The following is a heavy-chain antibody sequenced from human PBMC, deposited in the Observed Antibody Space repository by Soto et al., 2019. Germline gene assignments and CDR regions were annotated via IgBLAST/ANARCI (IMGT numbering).Heavy chain of an antibody. CDR3: AWGGSSSWYYYYYGMDV. D-gene: IGHD6-13*01. CDR1: GLTFSSYA. CDR2: ISGSGGST. V-gene: IGHV3-23*01. Sequence: PGGSLRLSCTASGLTFSSYAMSWVRQPPGKGLEWVSAISGSGGSTYYADSVKVRFTISRDNSKNTLYLQMNSLRAEDTDVYYCAWGGSSSWYYYYYGMDVWGQGTTVTVSS. J-gene: IGHJ6*02.